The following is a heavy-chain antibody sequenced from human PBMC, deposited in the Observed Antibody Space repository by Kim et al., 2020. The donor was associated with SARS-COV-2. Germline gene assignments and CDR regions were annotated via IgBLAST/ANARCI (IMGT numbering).Heavy chain of an antibody. J-gene: IGHJ6*01. Sequence: GGSLRLSCAASGFTFSSYGMHWVRQAPGKGLEWVAVISYDGSNKYYADSVKGRFTISRDNSKNTLYLQMNSLRAEDTAVYYSAKHIGSSWYQDYGMDVLG. CDR2: ISYDGSNK. V-gene: IGHV3-30*18. D-gene: IGHD6-13*01. CDR1: GFTFSSYG. CDR3: AKHIGSSWYQDYGMDV.